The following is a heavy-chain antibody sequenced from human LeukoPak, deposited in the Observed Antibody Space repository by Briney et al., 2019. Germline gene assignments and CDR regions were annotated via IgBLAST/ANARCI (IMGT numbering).Heavy chain of an antibody. V-gene: IGHV1-46*03. D-gene: IGHD3-10*01. Sequence: ASAKVSCKASGYTFTSYYMHWVRQAPGQGREWMGIINPSGGSTSYAQKFQGRVTMTRDTSTGTVYMELSSLRSEDTAVYYCAMEVSMVGRFSIVNWFDPWGQGTLVIVSS. J-gene: IGHJ5*02. CDR3: AMEVSMVGRFSIVNWFDP. CDR2: INPSGGST. CDR1: GYTFTSYY.